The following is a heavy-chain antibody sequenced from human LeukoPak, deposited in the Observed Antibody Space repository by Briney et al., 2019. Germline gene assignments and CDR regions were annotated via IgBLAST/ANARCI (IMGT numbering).Heavy chain of an antibody. V-gene: IGHV3-23*01. CDR2: ISGSGGRT. J-gene: IGHJ4*02. CDR3: AKDRTTVTTPEY. CDR1: GFTFSSFA. D-gene: IGHD4-17*01. Sequence: GGSLRLSCAASGFTFSSFAMSWVRQAPEKGLEWVSAISGSGGRTYYADPVKGRFTISRDNSKNTLYLQMNSLRAEDTAVYYCAKDRTTVTTPEYWGQGTQVTVSS.